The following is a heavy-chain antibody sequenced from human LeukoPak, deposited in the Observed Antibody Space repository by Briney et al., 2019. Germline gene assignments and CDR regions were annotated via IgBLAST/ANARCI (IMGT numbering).Heavy chain of an antibody. CDR2: IYPGDSDT. D-gene: IGHD6-13*01. J-gene: IGHJ4*02. CDR1: GYSFTNYW. Sequence: GESLKISCKASGYSFTNYWIGWVRQMPGKGLEWMGIIYPGDSDTRYSPSFQGQVTISADKSISTAYLQWSSLKASDTAMYYCARRKAAAGTYYFDYWGQGTLVTVSS. CDR3: ARRKAAAGTYYFDY. V-gene: IGHV5-51*01.